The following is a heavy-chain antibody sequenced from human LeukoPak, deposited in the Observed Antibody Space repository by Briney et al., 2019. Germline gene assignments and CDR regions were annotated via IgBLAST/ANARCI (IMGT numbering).Heavy chain of an antibody. CDR1: GGSFSGYY. D-gene: IGHD6-13*01. CDR2: INHSGST. Sequence: PSETLSLTCAVYGGSFSGYYWSWIRQPPGKGLEWIGEINHSGSTNYNPSLKSRVTISVDTSKNQFSLKLSSVTAADTAVYYCATAAGSGRDYWGQGTLVTVSS. V-gene: IGHV4-34*01. CDR3: ATAAGSGRDY. J-gene: IGHJ4*02.